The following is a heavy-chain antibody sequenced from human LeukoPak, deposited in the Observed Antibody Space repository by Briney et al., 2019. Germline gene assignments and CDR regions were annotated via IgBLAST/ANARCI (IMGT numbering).Heavy chain of an antibody. CDR2: ISGSGGST. Sequence: GGSLRLSCAASGFTFSSYSMNWVRQAPGKGLEWVSAISGSGGSTYYADSVKGRFTISRDNSKNTLYLQMNSLRAEDTAVYYCAKDATYYGSGRSTDYWGQGTLVTVSS. CDR3: AKDATYYGSGRSTDY. CDR1: GFTFSSYS. D-gene: IGHD3-10*01. J-gene: IGHJ4*02. V-gene: IGHV3-23*01.